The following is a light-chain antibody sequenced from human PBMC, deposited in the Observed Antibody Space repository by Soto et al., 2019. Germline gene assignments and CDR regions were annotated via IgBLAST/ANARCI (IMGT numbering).Light chain of an antibody. CDR2: EVS. Sequence: QSALTQPASVSGSPGQSITISCTGTSSDVGGYNYVSWYQQHPGKAPKLMIYEVSNRPSGVSNRFSGSKSGNTASLTISGLQAEEEADYYCSSYTSSMNLGVFGGGTKLTVL. V-gene: IGLV2-14*01. CDR1: SSDVGGYNY. J-gene: IGLJ3*02. CDR3: SSYTSSMNLGV.